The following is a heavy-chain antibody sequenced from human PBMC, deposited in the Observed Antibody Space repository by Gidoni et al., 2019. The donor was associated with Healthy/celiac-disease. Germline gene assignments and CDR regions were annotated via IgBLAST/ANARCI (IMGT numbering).Heavy chain of an antibody. CDR1: GGSISSSSYY. J-gene: IGHJ4*02. V-gene: IGHV4-39*01. CDR3: ARRYSSSSIDY. CDR2: IYYSGST. Sequence: QLQLQESGPGLVKPSETLSLTCNVSGGSISSSSYYWGWIRQPPGKGLEWIGSIYYSGSTYYNPSLKSRVTISVDTSKNQFSLKLSSVTAADTAVYYCARRYSSSSIDYWGQGTLVTVSS. D-gene: IGHD6-6*01.